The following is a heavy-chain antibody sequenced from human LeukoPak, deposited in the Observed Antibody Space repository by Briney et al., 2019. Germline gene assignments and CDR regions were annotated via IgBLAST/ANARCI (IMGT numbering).Heavy chain of an antibody. Sequence: ASVKVSCKASGYTFTGYYMHWVRQAPGQGLEWMGWNNPNSGGTNYAQKFQGRVTMTRDTSISTAYMELSRLRSDDTAVYYCARDQAITIFGVVTNYFDYWGQGTLVTVSS. D-gene: IGHD3-3*01. J-gene: IGHJ4*02. CDR1: GYTFTGYY. CDR2: NNPNSGGT. V-gene: IGHV1-2*02. CDR3: ARDQAITIFGVVTNYFDY.